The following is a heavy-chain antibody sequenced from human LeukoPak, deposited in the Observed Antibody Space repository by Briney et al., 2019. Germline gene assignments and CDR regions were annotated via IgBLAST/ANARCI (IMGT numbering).Heavy chain of an antibody. CDR1: GYSISSGYY. Sequence: SETLSLTCTVSGYSISSGYYWGWIRQPPGKGLEWIGSIYYSGSTYYNPSLKSRVTISVDTSKNQFSLKLSSVTAADTAVYYCARSPFYGSGSYYFDYWGQGTLVTVSS. CDR3: ARSPFYGSGSYYFDY. D-gene: IGHD3-10*01. J-gene: IGHJ4*02. CDR2: IYYSGST. V-gene: IGHV4-38-2*02.